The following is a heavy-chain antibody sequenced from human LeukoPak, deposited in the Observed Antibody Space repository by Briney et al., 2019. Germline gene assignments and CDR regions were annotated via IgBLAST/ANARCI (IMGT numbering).Heavy chain of an antibody. V-gene: IGHV3-23*01. D-gene: IGHD3-3*01. CDR1: GFTFSSYA. CDR3: AKPGGNYDFWSGYDAFDI. Sequence: PGGSLRLSCAASGFTFSSYAMSWVRQAPGKGREWVSAISGSGGSTYYADSVKGRFTISRDNSKNTLYLQMNSLRAEDTAVYYCAKPGGNYDFWSGYDAFDIWGQGTMVTVSS. CDR2: ISGSGGST. J-gene: IGHJ3*02.